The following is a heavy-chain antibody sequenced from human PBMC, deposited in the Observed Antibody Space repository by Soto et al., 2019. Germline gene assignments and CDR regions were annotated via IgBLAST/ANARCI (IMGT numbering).Heavy chain of an antibody. V-gene: IGHV4-30-4*01. D-gene: IGHD1-1*01. J-gene: IGHJ6*02. CDR1: GGSISSGDYY. CDR2: IYYSGST. Sequence: SETLSLTCTVSGGSISSGDYYWSWIRQPPGKDLEWIGYIYYSGSTYYNPSLKSRVTISVDTSKNHFSLKLSSVTAADTAVYYCAREGKGTTGTTKRLSDYYGMDVWGQGTTVTVSS. CDR3: AREGKGTTGTTKRLSDYYGMDV.